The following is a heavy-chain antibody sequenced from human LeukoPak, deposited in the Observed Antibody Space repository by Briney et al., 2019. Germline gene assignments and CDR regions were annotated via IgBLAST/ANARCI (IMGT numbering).Heavy chain of an antibody. D-gene: IGHD3-10*01. CDR3: AGGGFGELY. CDR2: ISGSSTYI. Sequence: GGSLRLSCAASGFTFSSYSMNWARQAPGKGLEWVSSISGSSTYIYYADSVTGRFTISRDNAENSLYLQMNSLRAEDTAVYYCAGGGFGELYWGQGTLVTVSS. J-gene: IGHJ4*02. CDR1: GFTFSSYS. V-gene: IGHV3-21*01.